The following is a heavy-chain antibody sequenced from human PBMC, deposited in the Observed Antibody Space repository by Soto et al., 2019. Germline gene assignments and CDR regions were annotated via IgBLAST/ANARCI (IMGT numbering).Heavy chain of an antibody. CDR1: GYTFRGYG. Sequence: EVQVVASGGGLVQPGGSLRLSCEGFGYTFRGYGMIWVRQAPGKGLECVSYTSSDETIVDYAVSVKGRFTISRDSAKNSLFLQMNSLRDAATAVYYCVRGRGVGTAWGYYWGQGAQVTVSS. D-gene: IGHD3-3*01. V-gene: IGHV3-48*02. CDR2: TSSDETIV. CDR3: VRGRGVGTAWGYY. J-gene: IGHJ4*02.